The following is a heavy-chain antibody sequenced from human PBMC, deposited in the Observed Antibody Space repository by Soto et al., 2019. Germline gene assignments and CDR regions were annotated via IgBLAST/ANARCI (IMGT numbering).Heavy chain of an antibody. J-gene: IGHJ6*02. CDR3: SRRYSFGSGKYGVDV. CDR2: ISYSGST. CDR1: GGSISSSKNY. D-gene: IGHD3-10*01. Sequence: SETLSLTCTVSGGSISSSKNYCGWIRQPPGKGLEWIGTISYSGSTYYNPSLNGRVIISADTSKNQFSLKLSSLTAADTAAYYCSRRYSFGSGKYGVDVWGQGTMVTVS. V-gene: IGHV4-39*01.